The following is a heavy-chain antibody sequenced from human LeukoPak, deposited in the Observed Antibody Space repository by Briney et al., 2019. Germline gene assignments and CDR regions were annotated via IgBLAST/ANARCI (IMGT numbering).Heavy chain of an antibody. CDR1: GGSISGGSYY. CDR2: IYYSGIT. Sequence: SQTLSLXCTVSGGSISGGSYYWSWIRQPPGKGLEWIGYIYYSGITKYNLSLKSRVTISVDTSKNQLSLKLSSVTAADTAVYYCARGEYGLFDYWGQGTLVTVSS. V-gene: IGHV4-61*01. D-gene: IGHD2/OR15-2a*01. CDR3: ARGEYGLFDY. J-gene: IGHJ4*02.